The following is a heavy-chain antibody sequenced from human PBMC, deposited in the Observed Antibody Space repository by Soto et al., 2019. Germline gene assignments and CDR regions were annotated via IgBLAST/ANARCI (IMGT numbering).Heavy chain of an antibody. J-gene: IGHJ4*02. V-gene: IGHV4-59*01. D-gene: IGHD1-26*01. CDR2: ISYSGST. CDR3: ARYSGTYYVY. CDR1: SGSISNFY. Sequence: QVQLQESGPGLVKPLETLSLTCTVSSGSISNFYWSWILQPPGRGLEWIGFISYSGSTSYNPSLKSRVTMSVDTSKNHFSLKLRSVTAADTAVYYCARYSGTYYVYWGQGTLVTVSS.